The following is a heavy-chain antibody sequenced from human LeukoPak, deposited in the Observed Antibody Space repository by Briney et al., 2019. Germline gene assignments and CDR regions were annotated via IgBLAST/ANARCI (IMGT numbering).Heavy chain of an antibody. J-gene: IGHJ3*02. V-gene: IGHV4-59*01. D-gene: IGHD3-16*01. CDR1: GGSINSYY. Sequence: PSETLSLTCTVSGGSINSYYWSWIRQPPGKGLEWIGYIYYSGSTNYNPSLKSRVTISVDTSKNQFSLRLSSVTAADTAVYYCAREEGGGPSNAFDIWGQGTMVTVSS. CDR2: IYYSGST. CDR3: AREEGGGPSNAFDI.